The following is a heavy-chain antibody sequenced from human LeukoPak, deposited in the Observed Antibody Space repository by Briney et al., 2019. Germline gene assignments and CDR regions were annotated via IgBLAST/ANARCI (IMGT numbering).Heavy chain of an antibody. CDR2: ISGSGGST. J-gene: IGHJ4*02. V-gene: IGHV3-23*01. D-gene: IGHD1-26*01. CDR3: AKDLFRIVGASRLFDY. CDR1: GFTFSSYA. Sequence: PGGSLRLSCAPSGFTFSSYAMSWVRQAPGKGLEWVSAISGSGGSTYYADSVKGRFTISRDNSKNTLYLQMNSLRAEDTAVYYCAKDLFRIVGASRLFDYWGQGTLVTVSS.